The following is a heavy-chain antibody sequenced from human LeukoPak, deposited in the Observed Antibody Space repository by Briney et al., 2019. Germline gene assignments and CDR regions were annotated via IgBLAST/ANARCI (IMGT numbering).Heavy chain of an antibody. CDR1: DFTFSFYW. CDR2: ILPDGSQK. Sequence: PGGSLRLSCVVSDFTFSFYWMTWVRQAPGKGLEWVANILPDGSQKYYVDSVKGRFTISRDNLKNSLYLQINSLRVDDTAVYYCGRLAHNAWYAIDHWGQGTLVTVSS. J-gene: IGHJ4*02. CDR3: GRLAHNAWYAIDH. D-gene: IGHD6-13*01. V-gene: IGHV3-7*01.